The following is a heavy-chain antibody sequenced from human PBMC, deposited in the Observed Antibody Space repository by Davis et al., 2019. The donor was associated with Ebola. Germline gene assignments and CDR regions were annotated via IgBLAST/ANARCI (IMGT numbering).Heavy chain of an antibody. CDR3: ARQVEVAHNWFDP. CDR2: IYYSGST. V-gene: IGHV4-39*01. Sequence: SETLSLTCTVSGDSISSSSYYWGWIRQPPGKGLEWIGSIYYSGSTYYNPSLKSRVTISVDTSKNQFSLKLSSVTAADTAVYYCARQVEVAHNWFDPWGQGTLVTVSS. J-gene: IGHJ5*02. CDR1: GDSISSSSYY. D-gene: IGHD6-19*01.